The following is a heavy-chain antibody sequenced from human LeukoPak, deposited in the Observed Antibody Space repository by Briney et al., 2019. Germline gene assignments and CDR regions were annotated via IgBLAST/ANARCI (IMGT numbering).Heavy chain of an antibody. D-gene: IGHD6-6*01. CDR3: ARHYSSSSWFDP. CDR1: GFTFSASW. V-gene: IGHV3-7*01. CDR2: IKEDASQI. J-gene: IGHJ5*02. Sequence: PGGSLRLSCVASGFTFSASWMSWVRQAPGKGLEWVANIKEDASQIGYIDSVKGRFTISRDNARNSVYLQMNSLRAEDTAVYYCARHYSSSSWFDPWGQGTLVTVSS.